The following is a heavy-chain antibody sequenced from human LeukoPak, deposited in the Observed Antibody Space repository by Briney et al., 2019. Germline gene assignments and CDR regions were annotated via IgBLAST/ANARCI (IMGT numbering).Heavy chain of an antibody. V-gene: IGHV1-24*01. Sequence: ASVKVSCKVSGYTLTELSMHWVRQAAGKGLERMGGFDPEDGETIYAQKFQGRVTTTEDTSTDTAYMELSSLRSEDTAVYYCAGAEAEARLPLDYWGQGTLVTVSS. CDR3: AGAEAEARLPLDY. D-gene: IGHD1-14*01. CDR2: FDPEDGET. CDR1: GYTLTELS. J-gene: IGHJ4*02.